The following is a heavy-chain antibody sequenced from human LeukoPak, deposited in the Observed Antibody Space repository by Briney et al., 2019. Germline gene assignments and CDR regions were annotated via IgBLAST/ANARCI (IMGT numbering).Heavy chain of an antibody. J-gene: IGHJ4*02. CDR1: GGSISSYY. CDR3: ARFGSGSYYPSATRKYYFDY. Sequence: SETLSLTCTVSGGSISSYYWGWIRQPPGKGLEWIGSIYYSGSTYYNPSLKSRVTISVDTSKNQFSLKLSSVTAADTAVYYCARFGSGSYYPSATRKYYFDYWGQGTLVTVSS. D-gene: IGHD1-26*01. V-gene: IGHV4-39*01. CDR2: IYYSGST.